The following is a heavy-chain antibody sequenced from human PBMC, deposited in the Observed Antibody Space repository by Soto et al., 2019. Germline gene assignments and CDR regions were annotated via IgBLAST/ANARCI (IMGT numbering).Heavy chain of an antibody. D-gene: IGHD6-19*01. J-gene: IGHJ5*02. V-gene: IGHV1-3*01. CDR2: INAGNGNT. Sequence: ASVKVSCKASGYTFPSYAMHWVRQAPGQRLEWMGWINAGNGNTKYSQKFQGRVTITRDTSASTAYMELSSLRSEDTAVYYCARGVAGPLHWFDPWGQGTLVTSPQ. CDR3: ARGVAGPLHWFDP. CDR1: GYTFPSYA.